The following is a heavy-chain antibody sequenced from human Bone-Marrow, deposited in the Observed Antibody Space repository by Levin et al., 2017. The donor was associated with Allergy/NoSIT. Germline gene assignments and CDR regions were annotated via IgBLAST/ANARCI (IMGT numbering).Heavy chain of an antibody. D-gene: IGHD1-1*01. CDR1: GYTFKDYY. CDR3: ARAAYTWNDGRGTFDV. J-gene: IGHJ3*01. Sequence: ASVKVSCKASGYTFKDYYMHWVRQAPGQGLEWMGWINPTGGATKYAQNFQGRVTMTRDTSITTAYMDLSSLRSDDTAVYYCARAAYTWNDGRGTFDVWGLGTMVTVSS. CDR2: INPTGGAT. V-gene: IGHV1-2*02.